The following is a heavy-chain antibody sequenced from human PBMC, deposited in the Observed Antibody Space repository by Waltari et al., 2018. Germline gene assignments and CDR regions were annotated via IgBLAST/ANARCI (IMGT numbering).Heavy chain of an antibody. D-gene: IGHD3-3*01. CDR1: GYTFTGYY. CDR3: ARVPVRLTTDNTIFGVVLYFQH. V-gene: IGHV1-2*02. CDR2: INPNSGGT. J-gene: IGHJ1*01. Sequence: QVQLVQSGAEVKKPGASVKVSCKASGYTFTGYYMHWVRQAPGQGLEWMGWINPNSGGTNYAQKFQGRVTMTRDTSISTAYMELSRLRSDDTAVYYCARVPVRLTTDNTIFGVVLYFQHWGQGTLVTVSS.